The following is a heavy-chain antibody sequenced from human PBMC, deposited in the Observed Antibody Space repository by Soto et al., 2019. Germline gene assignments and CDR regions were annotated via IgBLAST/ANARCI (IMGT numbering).Heavy chain of an antibody. CDR2: IMPLYAKP. Sequence: QVQLVQSGAEVKKPGSSLKVSCKASGGTFNTKTISWVRQVPGQGFEWMGGIMPLYAKPTYAQPFLGRLTIAADEHTSTVYMELSSLRSEDTALYYCASLNNWSSGDGRIDVWGRGTAVSVSS. D-gene: IGHD1-26*01. J-gene: IGHJ6*02. CDR1: GGTFNTKT. CDR3: ASLNNWSSGDGRIDV. V-gene: IGHV1-69*01.